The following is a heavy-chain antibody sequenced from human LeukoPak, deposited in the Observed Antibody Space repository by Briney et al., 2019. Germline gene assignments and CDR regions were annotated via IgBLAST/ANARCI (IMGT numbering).Heavy chain of an antibody. CDR2: IWYDGSNK. CDR3: ARHGYNYGFDY. CDR1: GFTFSNYD. D-gene: IGHD5-24*01. V-gene: IGHV3-33*01. Sequence: PGRSLRLSCAAPGFTFSNYDVHWVRQAPGKGLEWVAVIWYDGSNKYCVDSVKGRFTISRDISKNTLYLQMNSLSAEDTAVYYCARHGYNYGFDYWGQGTLVTVSS. J-gene: IGHJ4*02.